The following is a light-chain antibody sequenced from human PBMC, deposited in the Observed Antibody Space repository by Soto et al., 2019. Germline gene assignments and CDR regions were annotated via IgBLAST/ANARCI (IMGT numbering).Light chain of an antibody. V-gene: IGKV3-20*01. CDR2: GAS. Sequence: EVVLTQSPGTLSLSPGERATLSCRASQIFSSDYLAWYQQKPGQAPRLLIYGASTRATHIPDRFSGSGSGTDFTLTISRLEPEDSATYYCQHYNSYSEAFGQGTKVELK. CDR3: QHYNSYSEA. J-gene: IGKJ1*01. CDR1: QIFSSDY.